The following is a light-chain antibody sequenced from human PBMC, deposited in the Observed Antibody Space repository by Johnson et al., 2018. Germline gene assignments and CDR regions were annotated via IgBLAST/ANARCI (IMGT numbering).Light chain of an antibody. CDR3: GTWDSSLSAGNV. J-gene: IGLJ1*01. CDR1: SSNIGNNY. CDR2: ENN. V-gene: IGLV1-51*02. Sequence: QSVLTQPPSVSAAPGQKVTISCSGSSSNIGNNYVSWYQQLPGTAPKLLIYENNKRPSGITDRFSGSKSGTSATLGITGLQTGDEVDYYCGTWDSSLSAGNVFGTGTKVTVL.